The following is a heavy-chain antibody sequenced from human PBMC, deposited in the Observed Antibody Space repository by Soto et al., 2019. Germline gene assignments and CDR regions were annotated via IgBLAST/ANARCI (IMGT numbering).Heavy chain of an antibody. CDR2: ISSSSSYT. CDR1: GFTFSDYY. D-gene: IGHD6-13*01. V-gene: IGHV3-11*06. CDR3: AGDKYSSSWDY. Sequence: GGSLRLSCAASGFTFSDYYMSWIRQAPGKGLEWVSYISSSSSYTNYADSVKGRFTISRDNAKNSLYLQMNSLRAEDTAVYYCAGDKYSSSWDYWGQGTLVTVSS. J-gene: IGHJ4*02.